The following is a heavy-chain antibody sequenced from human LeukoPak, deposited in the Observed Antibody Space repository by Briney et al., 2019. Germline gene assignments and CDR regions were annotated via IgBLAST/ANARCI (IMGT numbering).Heavy chain of an antibody. V-gene: IGHV1-24*01. CDR3: ATDYNDPFDY. Sequence: GASVKVSCKVSGYTLTELSMHWVRQAPGKGLEWMGRFDPEDGETIYAQKFQGRVTMTEDTSTDTAYMELSNLSSEDTAVYYCATDYNDPFDYWGQGTLVIVSS. CDR2: FDPEDGET. CDR1: GYTLTELS. D-gene: IGHD5-24*01. J-gene: IGHJ4*02.